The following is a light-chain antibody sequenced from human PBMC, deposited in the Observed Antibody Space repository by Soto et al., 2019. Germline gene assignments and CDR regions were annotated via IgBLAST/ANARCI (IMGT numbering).Light chain of an antibody. Sequence: EIVLTQSPGTLSLSPGERATLSCRASQSVSSSYLAWYQQKPGQAPRLLIYGASSRATGIQDRFSGSGSGTDFTLTISRLEPEDVAVYYCQQYGSSPYTFGQGNKLEIK. CDR1: QSVSSSY. CDR2: GAS. CDR3: QQYGSSPYT. V-gene: IGKV3-20*01. J-gene: IGKJ2*01.